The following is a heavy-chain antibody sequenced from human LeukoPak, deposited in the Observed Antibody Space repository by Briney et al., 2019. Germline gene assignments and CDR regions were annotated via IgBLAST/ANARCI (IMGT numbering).Heavy chain of an antibody. Sequence: HPSGTLSLTCAVSGAPISSNNWWWSWVRQPPGKGLEWIGEIYHSGSTNYNPSLRSRVTMSVDKSKNQFSLELSSVTAADTAVYYCAGAEPRGIIWHPYWGQRTLVTVSS. CDR3: AGAEPRGIIWHPY. V-gene: IGHV4-4*02. CDR2: IYHSGST. J-gene: IGHJ4*02. CDR1: GAPISSNNW.